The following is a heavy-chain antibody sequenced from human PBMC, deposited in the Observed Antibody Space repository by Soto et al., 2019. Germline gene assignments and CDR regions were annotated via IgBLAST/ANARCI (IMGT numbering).Heavy chain of an antibody. CDR3: ARGGDKGVKTFDY. V-gene: IGHV4-31*03. D-gene: IGHD2-15*01. CDR2: IYYSGST. CDR1: GGSISSGGYY. J-gene: IGHJ4*02. Sequence: QVQLQESGPGLVKPSQTLSLTCTVSGGSISSGGYYWSWIRQHPGKGLEWIGYIYYSGSTYYNPSLKSRVTISVDTSKNHFSLKLSSVTAADTAVYYCARGGDKGVKTFDYWGQGTLVTVSS.